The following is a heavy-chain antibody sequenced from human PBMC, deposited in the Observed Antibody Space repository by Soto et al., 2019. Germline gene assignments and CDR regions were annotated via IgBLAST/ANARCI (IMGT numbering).Heavy chain of an antibody. V-gene: IGHV4-39*07. CDR3: ARGPPCLY. CDR1: GGSISSSNYY. J-gene: IGHJ4*02. Sequence: PSETLSLTCAVSGGSISSSNYYWGWIRQPPGKGLEWIGSIYYSGSTYYNPSLKSRVTISVDTSKNQFSLKLSSVTAADTAVYYCARGPPCLYWGQGTLVTVSS. CDR2: IYYSGST.